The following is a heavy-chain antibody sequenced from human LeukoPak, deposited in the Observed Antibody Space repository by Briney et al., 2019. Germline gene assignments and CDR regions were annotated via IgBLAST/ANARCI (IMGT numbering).Heavy chain of an antibody. CDR2: MNPNSGNT. Sequence: ASVKVSCKASGYTFTSYDINWVRQATGQGLEWMGWMNPNSGNTGYAQKFQGRVTMTRNTSISTAYLQWSSLKASDTAMYYCARSPLTPYYFDYWGQGTLVTVSS. CDR3: ARSPLTPYYFDY. D-gene: IGHD2-15*01. CDR1: GYTFTSYD. J-gene: IGHJ4*02. V-gene: IGHV1-8*01.